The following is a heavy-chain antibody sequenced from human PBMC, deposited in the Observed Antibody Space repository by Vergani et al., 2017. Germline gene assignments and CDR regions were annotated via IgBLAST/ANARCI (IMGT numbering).Heavy chain of an antibody. Sequence: EVQLLESGGGLVQPGGSLRLSCEASGFSFPGYAMSWVRQAPGKGLEWVSSVSGSSATPYYADSVKGRFIISRDNSKNTLYLQMNSLRAEDTAVYYCAKETTVKGGNWFDPWGQGTLVTVSS. D-gene: IGHD4-17*01. J-gene: IGHJ5*02. CDR3: AKETTVKGGNWFDP. V-gene: IGHV3-23*01. CDR1: GFSFPGYA. CDR2: VSGSSATP.